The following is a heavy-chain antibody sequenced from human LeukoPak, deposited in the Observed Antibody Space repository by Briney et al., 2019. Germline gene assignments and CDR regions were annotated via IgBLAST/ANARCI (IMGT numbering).Heavy chain of an antibody. D-gene: IGHD5-18*01. CDR1: GFTFSSYA. CDR3: AKDVQRLWFSPSGYFDY. Sequence: GGSLRLSCAASGFTFSSYAMSWVRQAPGKGLEGVSAISGSGGSTYYADSVKGRFTISRDNSKNTLYLQMNSLRAEDTAVYYCAKDVQRLWFSPSGYFDYWGQGTLVTVSS. J-gene: IGHJ4*02. V-gene: IGHV3-23*01. CDR2: ISGSGGST.